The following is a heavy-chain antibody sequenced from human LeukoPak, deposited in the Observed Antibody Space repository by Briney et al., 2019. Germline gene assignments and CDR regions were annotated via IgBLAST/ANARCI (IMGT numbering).Heavy chain of an antibody. CDR2: INPNSGGT. Sequence: GASAKVSCKASGYTFTGYYMHWVRQAPGQGLEWMGWINPNSGGTNYAQKFQGRVTMTRDTSISTAYMELSRLRSDDTAVYYCARVPRRTGTTYFDYWGQGTLVTVSS. D-gene: IGHD1-7*01. J-gene: IGHJ4*02. CDR3: ARVPRRTGTTYFDY. V-gene: IGHV1-2*02. CDR1: GYTFTGYY.